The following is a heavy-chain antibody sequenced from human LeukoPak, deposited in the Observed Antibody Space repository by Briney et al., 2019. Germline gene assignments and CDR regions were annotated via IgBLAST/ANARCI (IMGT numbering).Heavy chain of an antibody. V-gene: IGHV1-8*03. CDR2: MNPNSGNT. CDR3: ARTRQYDFWSGSPYYMDV. D-gene: IGHD3-3*01. CDR1: GYTFTNYD. Sequence: ASVKVSCKASGYTFTNYDTNWVRDATGQGLEWMGWMNPNSGNTGYAQKFQGRVSITRNTSTSTAYMELSSLRSEDTAVYYCARTRQYDFWSGSPYYMDVWGKGTTVTVSS. J-gene: IGHJ6*03.